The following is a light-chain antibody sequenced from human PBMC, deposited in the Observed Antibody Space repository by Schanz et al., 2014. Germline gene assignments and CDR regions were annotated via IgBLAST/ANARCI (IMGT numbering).Light chain of an antibody. J-gene: IGLJ1*01. V-gene: IGLV2-14*01. CDR3: SSYTSSSTSL. CDR2: DVS. Sequence: QSALTQPPSASGSPGQSVTISCTGTSSDIGGYNYVSWYQQHPGKAPKLMIYDVSNRPSGVSNRFSGSKSGNTASLTISGLQAEDEADYYCSSYTSSSTSLFGTGTKLTVL. CDR1: SSDIGGYNY.